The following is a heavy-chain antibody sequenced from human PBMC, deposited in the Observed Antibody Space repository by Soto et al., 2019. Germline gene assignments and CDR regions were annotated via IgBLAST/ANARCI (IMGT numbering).Heavy chain of an antibody. CDR1: GYTFTELS. D-gene: IGHD3-10*01. Sequence: GASVKVSCKVSGYTFTELSMHWVRQAPAKGLEWMGGFDPEDGETIYAQKFQGRVTITEDTSTDTAYMELSSLRSEDTAVYYCATEPYGSPFDSWGQGTLVTVSS. J-gene: IGHJ4*02. V-gene: IGHV1-24*01. CDR2: FDPEDGET. CDR3: ATEPYGSPFDS.